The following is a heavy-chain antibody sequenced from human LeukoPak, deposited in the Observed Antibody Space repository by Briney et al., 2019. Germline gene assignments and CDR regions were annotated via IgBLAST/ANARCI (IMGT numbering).Heavy chain of an antibody. CDR3: ARSPKAGRLDY. V-gene: IGHV3-33*01. Sequence: PGGSLRLSCAASGFTFSSYGMHGVRQAPGKGLEGVAVIWYDGSNKYYADSVKGRFTISRDNSKNTLYLQMNSRRAEDTAVYYCARSPKAGRLDYWGQGTVVTVSS. CDR1: GFTFSSYG. CDR2: IWYDGSNK. J-gene: IGHJ4*02.